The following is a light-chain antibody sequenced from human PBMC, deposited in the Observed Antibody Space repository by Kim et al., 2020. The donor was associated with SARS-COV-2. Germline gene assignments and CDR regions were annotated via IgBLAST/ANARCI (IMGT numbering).Light chain of an antibody. J-gene: IGLJ1*01. CDR1: SSDVGAYNY. Sequence: VSGSPGQSITISCTGTSSDVGAYNYVSWYQLHPGKAPELMVFDVSERPSGISNRFSGSKSGNTASLTITGLQAEDEADYATSRSYVFGTGTKVTVL. V-gene: IGLV2-14*04. CDR3: SRSYV. CDR2: DVS.